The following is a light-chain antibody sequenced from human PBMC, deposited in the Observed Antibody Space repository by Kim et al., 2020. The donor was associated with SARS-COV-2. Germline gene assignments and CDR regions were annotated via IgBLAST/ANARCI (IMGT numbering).Light chain of an antibody. J-gene: IGLJ3*02. CDR3: QVWDSYTGV. V-gene: IGLV3-9*01. CDR2: RDS. CDR1: NLGSKN. Sequence: SVALGQTARITCGGNNLGSKNVHWYQQRPGQAPVLVIYRDSNRPSGIPERFSGSNSENTAALTISRAQAGDEADYYCQVWDSYTGVFGGGTQLTVL.